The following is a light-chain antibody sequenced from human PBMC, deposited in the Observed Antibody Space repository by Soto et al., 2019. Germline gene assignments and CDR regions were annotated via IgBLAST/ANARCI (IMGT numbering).Light chain of an antibody. J-gene: IGLJ2*01. CDR1: TGAVTSGYY. CDR2: STN. Sequence: QTVVTQAPSLTVSPGGTVTLTCAASTGAVTSGYYPNWLQQRPGQAPRSLIYSTNNKHSWTPARFSGSLLGGKAALTLSGVQPEDEAEYFCLLYSGGAVIFGGGTKVTVL. V-gene: IGLV7-43*01. CDR3: LLYSGGAVI.